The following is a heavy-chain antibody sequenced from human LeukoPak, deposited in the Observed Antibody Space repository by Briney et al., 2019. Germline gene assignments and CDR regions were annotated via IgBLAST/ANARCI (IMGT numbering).Heavy chain of an antibody. V-gene: IGHV3-53*01. Sequence: GGSLRLSCAASGVIVSRNFMSWVRQAPGKGLQWVAIMYAGGTTDYSESVRGRFHISGDTSNNTLTLQMNSLRAEDTAVYYCARGSGSGWPLDRWGQGTLVTVSS. D-gene: IGHD6-19*01. CDR1: GVIVSRNF. CDR3: ARGSGSGWPLDR. J-gene: IGHJ5*02. CDR2: MYAGGTT.